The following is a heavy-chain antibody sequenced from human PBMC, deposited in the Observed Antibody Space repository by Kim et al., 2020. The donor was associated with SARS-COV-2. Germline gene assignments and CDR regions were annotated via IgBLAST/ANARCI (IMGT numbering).Heavy chain of an antibody. Sequence: GGSLRLSCAASGFTFSSYAMSWVRQAPGKGLEWVSAISGSGGSTYYADSVKGRFTISRDNSKNTLYLQMNSLRAEDTAVYYCAKDFADGSYGDYEDYWGQGTLVTVSS. CDR3: AKDFADGSYGDYEDY. V-gene: IGHV3-23*01. D-gene: IGHD4-17*01. CDR2: ISGSGGST. J-gene: IGHJ4*02. CDR1: GFTFSSYA.